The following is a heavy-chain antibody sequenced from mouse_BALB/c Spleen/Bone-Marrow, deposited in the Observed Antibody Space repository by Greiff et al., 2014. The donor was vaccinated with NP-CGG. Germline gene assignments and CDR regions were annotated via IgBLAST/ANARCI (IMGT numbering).Heavy chain of an antibody. D-gene: IGHD4-1*01. CDR3: AKLGRAGYYFDY. CDR1: GYSFIGYN. J-gene: IGHJ2*01. V-gene: IGHV1-39*01. CDR2: IDPYYGGT. Sequence: LEESGPELEKPGASVKISCKTSGYSFIGYNMNWVKQTNGKSLEWIGNIDPYYGGTSYNQDFKGKATLTVDKSSTTAYMQLKSLTSEDSAVYYCAKLGRAGYYFDYWGQGTTLTVSS.